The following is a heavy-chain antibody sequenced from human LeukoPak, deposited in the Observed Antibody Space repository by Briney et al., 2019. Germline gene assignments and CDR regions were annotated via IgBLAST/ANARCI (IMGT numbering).Heavy chain of an antibody. CDR3: ARAYYESRAYRNAVYFDY. J-gene: IGHJ4*02. CDR2: INPSDDST. V-gene: IGHV1-46*02. Sequence: ASVKVSCKASGYTFNSSYMHWVRQAPGLGLEWMGIINPSDDSTRYAQKFQGRVTMTKDTSTNTVYMHLSSLSSDDTAVYYCARAYYESRAYRNAVYFDYWGQGTLVTVSS. CDR1: GYTFNSSY. D-gene: IGHD3-22*01.